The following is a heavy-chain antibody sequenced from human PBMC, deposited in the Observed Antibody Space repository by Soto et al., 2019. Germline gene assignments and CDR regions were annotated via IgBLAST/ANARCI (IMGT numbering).Heavy chain of an antibody. CDR1: GYTFTSYG. D-gene: IGHD1-1*01. V-gene: IGHV1-18*01. CDR2: ISAHNANT. CDR3: ARGRYGDY. J-gene: IGHJ4*02. Sequence: GASVKVSCKGSGYTFTSYGITWVRQAPGQGLEWMGWISAHNANTNYAQKFQGRVTVTRDTSTSTAYMELRSLRSDDTAVYYCARGRYGDYWGQGALVTVSS.